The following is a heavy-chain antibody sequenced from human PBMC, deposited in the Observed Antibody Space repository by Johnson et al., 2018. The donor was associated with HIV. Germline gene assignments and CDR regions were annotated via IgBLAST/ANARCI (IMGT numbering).Heavy chain of an antibody. V-gene: IGHV3-20*04. J-gene: IGHJ3*02. CDR2: INWNGGST. Sequence: MLLVESGGGVVRPGGSLRLSCAASGFTFDDYGMSWVRQAPGKGLEWVAGINWNGGSTGYADSVKGRFTISRDNAKNSLYLQMNSRRAEDTALYYCASRPGLYYYGSVKAFDIWGQGTMVTVSS. D-gene: IGHD3-10*01. CDR1: GFTFDDYG. CDR3: ASRPGLYYYGSVKAFDI.